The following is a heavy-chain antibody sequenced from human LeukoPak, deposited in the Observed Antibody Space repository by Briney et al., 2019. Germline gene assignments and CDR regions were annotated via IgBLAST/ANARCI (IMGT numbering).Heavy chain of an antibody. CDR2: FDPEGGET. J-gene: IGHJ4*02. V-gene: IGHV1-24*01. CDR3: ATLKVGATDFDY. Sequence: ASVKVSCKVSGYTLTELSMHWVRQAPGKGLEWMGGFDPEGGETIYAQKFQGRVTMTEDTSTDTAYMELSSLRSEDTAVYYCATLKVGATDFDYWGQGTLVTVSS. CDR1: GYTLTELS. D-gene: IGHD1-26*01.